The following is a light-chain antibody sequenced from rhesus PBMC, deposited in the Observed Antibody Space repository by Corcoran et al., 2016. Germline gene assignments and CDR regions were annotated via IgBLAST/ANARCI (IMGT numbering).Light chain of an antibody. Sequence: KPLLTQPASLSASPGASASLTCTFSSNISVAAYHISWYQQKPGSRPRYLLRYKSDSDKSQGSGVPSRFSGSKDASANTGTLRVSGLQSDDGADYYCATWHNGVFIFGNGTRLTVL. J-gene: IGLJ1*01. CDR2: YKSDSDK. V-gene: IGLV5-62*01. CDR1: SNISVAAYH. CDR3: ATWHNGVFI.